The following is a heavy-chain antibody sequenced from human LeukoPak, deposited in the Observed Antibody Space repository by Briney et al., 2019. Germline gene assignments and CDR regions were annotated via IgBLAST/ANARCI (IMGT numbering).Heavy chain of an antibody. J-gene: IGHJ4*02. CDR2: INPNSGGT. V-gene: IGHV1-2*02. CDR3: ARDSAAYDILTGYYALYYFDY. D-gene: IGHD3-9*01. Sequence: ASVKVSCKASGYTFTGYYMHWVRQAPGQGLEWMVWINPNSGGTNYAQKFQGRVTMTRDTSISTAYMELSRLRSDDTAVYYCARDSAAYDILTGYYALYYFDYWGQGTLVTVSS. CDR1: GYTFTGYY.